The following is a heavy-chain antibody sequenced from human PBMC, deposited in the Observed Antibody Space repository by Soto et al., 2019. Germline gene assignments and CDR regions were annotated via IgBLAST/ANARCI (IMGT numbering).Heavy chain of an antibody. V-gene: IGHV3-30*18. CDR3: AKDLLLFLEWSYGMDV. Sequence: QVQLVESGGGVVQPGRSLRLSCAASGFTFVNYGMHWVRQTPGKGLEWVAFISYDGSMDSYADSVKGRFTISRDRFKNTLYLQLNSLRPEDTAVYYCAKDLLLFLEWSYGMDVWGQGNTVTVSS. CDR1: GFTFVNYG. CDR2: ISYDGSMD. D-gene: IGHD3-3*01. J-gene: IGHJ6*02.